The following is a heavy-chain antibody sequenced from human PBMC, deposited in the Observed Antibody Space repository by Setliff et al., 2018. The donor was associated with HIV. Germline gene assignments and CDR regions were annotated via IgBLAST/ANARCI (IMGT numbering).Heavy chain of an antibody. CDR3: ARGIISYDFWSGYYTDFDY. Sequence: GASVKVSCKASGYTFTSYYMHWVRQAPGQGLEWMGIINPSGGSTSYAQKFQGRVIMTRDTSISTAYMELSRLRSDDTAVYYCARGIISYDFWSGYYTDFDYWGQGTLVTVSS. CDR1: GYTFTSYY. V-gene: IGHV1-46*01. J-gene: IGHJ4*02. D-gene: IGHD3-3*01. CDR2: INPSGGST.